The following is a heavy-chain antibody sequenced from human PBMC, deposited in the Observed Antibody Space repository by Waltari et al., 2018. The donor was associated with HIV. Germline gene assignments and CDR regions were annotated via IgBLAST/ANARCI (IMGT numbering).Heavy chain of an antibody. J-gene: IGHJ1*01. V-gene: IGHV3-11*01. CDR1: GFTFSDYN. Sequence: QVQLVESGGDLVKPGGSLRLSCTASGFTFSDYNMAWIRQAPGKGLEWISFINSRSSTKTYADSVRGRFTISRDNAQNSLNLQMNSLRAEDTAIYYCARAGSWLSPSPGYFPSWGQGTQVVVSS. CDR2: INSRSSTK. CDR3: ARAGSWLSPSPGYFPS. D-gene: IGHD3-22*01.